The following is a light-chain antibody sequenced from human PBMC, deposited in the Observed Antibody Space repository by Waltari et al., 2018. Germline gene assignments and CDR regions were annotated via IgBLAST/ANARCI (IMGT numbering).Light chain of an antibody. CDR2: DAS. V-gene: IGKV3-15*01. CDR3: QQFNTGYS. CDR1: RAIANN. J-gene: IGKJ2*01. Sequence: EIVMTQSPATLSVSQGDAATLSCRASRAIANNLAWYQQKPGQALRLLIYDASTRATGIPARFSGSWSGTEFTLTITSLQSEDSAVYFCQQFNTGYSFGQGTKLEIK.